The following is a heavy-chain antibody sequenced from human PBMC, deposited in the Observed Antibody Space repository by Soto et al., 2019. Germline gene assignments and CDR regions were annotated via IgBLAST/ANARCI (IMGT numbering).Heavy chain of an antibody. Sequence: GESLKISCKGSGYSFTSYWIGWVRQMPGKGLEWMGVIYPGDSDTRYSPSFQGQVTISADKSISTAYLQWSSLKASDTAVYYCARHYCRGGSCYRAPFDYWGRGTLVTVS. CDR1: GYSFTSYW. V-gene: IGHV5-51*01. CDR2: IYPGDSDT. J-gene: IGHJ4*02. CDR3: ARHYCRGGSCYRAPFDY. D-gene: IGHD2-15*01.